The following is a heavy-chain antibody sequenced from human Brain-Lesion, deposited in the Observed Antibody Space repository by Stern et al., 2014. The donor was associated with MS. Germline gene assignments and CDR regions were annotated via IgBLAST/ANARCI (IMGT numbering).Heavy chain of an antibody. D-gene: IGHD5-18*01. Sequence: QLQLQESGPGLVKPSQTLSLTCTVSGGSVGSGSYDWSWIRPPAGKGLEWIGRIYTPGTPSYTPSLKSRVPFSIDTSKNKFSLKLPSGAAADTAVYYCARDKEDTNMAFRYFDNWGQGTLVTVSS. J-gene: IGHJ4*02. CDR1: GGSVGSGSYD. CDR2: IYTPGTP. CDR3: ARDKEDTNMAFRYFDN. V-gene: IGHV4-61*02.